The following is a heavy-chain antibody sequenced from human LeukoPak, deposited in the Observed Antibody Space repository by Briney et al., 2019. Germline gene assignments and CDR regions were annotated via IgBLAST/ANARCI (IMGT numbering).Heavy chain of an antibody. V-gene: IGHV1-8*01. D-gene: IGHD2-15*01. J-gene: IGHJ4*02. CDR2: MNPNSGNT. CDR3: ARSLGYCSGGSCYYLL. CDR1: GYTFTSYD. Sequence: ASVKVSCKASGYTFTSYDINWVRQATGQGLEWMGWMNPNSGNTDYAQKFQGRVTMTRNTSISTAYMELSSLRSEDTAVYYCARSLGYCSGGSCYYLLWGQGTLVTVSS.